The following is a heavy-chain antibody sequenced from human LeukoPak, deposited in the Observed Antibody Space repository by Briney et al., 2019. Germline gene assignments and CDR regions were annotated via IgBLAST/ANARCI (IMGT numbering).Heavy chain of an antibody. D-gene: IGHD3-3*01. Sequence: PSETLSLTCAVYGGSFSGYYWSWIRQPPGKGLEWIGEINHSGSTNYNPSLKSRVTISVDTSKNQFSLKLSSVTAADTAVYYCARVDWSGYPYYYYYGMDVWGQGTTVTVSS. V-gene: IGHV4-34*01. CDR2: INHSGST. J-gene: IGHJ6*02. CDR3: ARVDWSGYPYYYYYGMDV. CDR1: GGSFSGYY.